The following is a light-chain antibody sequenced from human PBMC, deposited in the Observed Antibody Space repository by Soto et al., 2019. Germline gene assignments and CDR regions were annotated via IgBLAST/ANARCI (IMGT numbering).Light chain of an antibody. CDR3: QQYNNWPRAT. CDR1: HNVNSN. J-gene: IGKJ4*01. CDR2: GAS. Sequence: EVLMTRLPATLSLYPGERATLSCRASHNVNSNLAWYQQKLGQAPRLLIYGASTRATDVPARFSGSGSGTDFTLTISSLQSEDFGVYYCQQYNNWPRATFGGGTKVDIK. V-gene: IGKV3-15*01.